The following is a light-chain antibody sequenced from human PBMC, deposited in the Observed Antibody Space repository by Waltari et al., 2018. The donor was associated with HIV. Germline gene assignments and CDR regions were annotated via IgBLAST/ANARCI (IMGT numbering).Light chain of an antibody. Sequence: QLVLTQSPSASASLGASVKLTCTLSRGHSTYAIAWQQQQPEKGPRYLMKVNNGGSHIKGDGVPDRFSGSSSGAERYLTISSLQSEDEADYYCQTWGTGIVLFGGGTKLTVL. J-gene: IGLJ2*01. CDR1: RGHSTYA. V-gene: IGLV4-69*01. CDR2: VNNGGSH. CDR3: QTWGTGIVL.